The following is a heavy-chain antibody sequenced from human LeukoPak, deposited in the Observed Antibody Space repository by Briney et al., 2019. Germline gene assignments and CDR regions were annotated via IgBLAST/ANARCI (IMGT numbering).Heavy chain of an antibody. J-gene: IGHJ4*02. V-gene: IGHV3-48*01. D-gene: IGHD3-3*01. CDR3: ARQYYDFWSGYYPTDY. CDR2: ISSSSSTI. CDR1: GFTFSSYS. Sequence: GGSLRLSCAASGFTFSSYSMNWVRQAPGKGLEWVSYISSSSSTIYYADSVKGRFTISRGNAKNSLYLQMNSLRAEDTAVYYCARQYYDFWSGYYPTDYWGQGTLVTVSS.